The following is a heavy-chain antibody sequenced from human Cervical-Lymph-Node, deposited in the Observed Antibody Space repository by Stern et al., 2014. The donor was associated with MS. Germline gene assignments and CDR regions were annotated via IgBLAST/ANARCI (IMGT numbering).Heavy chain of an antibody. CDR3: VRRRDSDSYDTFDI. V-gene: IGHV5-51*01. J-gene: IGHJ3*02. CDR1: GYSFSNFW. CDR2: TYPEDSDT. Sequence: VQLVESGAEVKKPGESLKISCKTSGYSFSNFWIGWVLQKSGKGLEWMGFTYPEDSDTTYSPSFQGHVTISADESISTAYLQWRSLKASDTAMYYCVRRRDSDSYDTFDIWGQGTMLIVSS. D-gene: IGHD3-22*01.